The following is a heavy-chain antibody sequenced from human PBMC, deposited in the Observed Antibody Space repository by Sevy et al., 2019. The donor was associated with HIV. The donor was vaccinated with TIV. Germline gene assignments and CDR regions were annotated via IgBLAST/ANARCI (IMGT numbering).Heavy chain of an antibody. V-gene: IGHV3-23*01. D-gene: IGHD1-1*01. CDR1: GFTFSYYA. Sequence: GGSLRLSCAASGFTFSYYAMGWVRQAPGKGLEWVSTINEAGAQMSYADSVKGRFTISRDNSKSTLYLQMNSLRVEDTAIYYCAKDSQRERARNKLTDHWGQGTLVTVSS. CDR3: AKDSQRERARNKLTDH. CDR2: INEAGAQM. J-gene: IGHJ4*02.